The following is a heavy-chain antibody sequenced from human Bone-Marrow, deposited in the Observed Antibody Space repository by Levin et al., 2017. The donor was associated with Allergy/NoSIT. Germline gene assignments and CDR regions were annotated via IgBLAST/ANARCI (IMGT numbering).Heavy chain of an antibody. Sequence: LSLTCAASGFTFSDYYMSWIRQAPGRGLEWLSYIYNTTYTNYADSLKGRFTISRDNTKNSVYLQMNSLTAEDTAVYYCARGLVDYWGQGALVTVSS. D-gene: IGHD5-12*01. V-gene: IGHV3-11*06. CDR3: ARGLVDY. J-gene: IGHJ4*02. CDR2: IYNTTYT. CDR1: GFTFSDYY.